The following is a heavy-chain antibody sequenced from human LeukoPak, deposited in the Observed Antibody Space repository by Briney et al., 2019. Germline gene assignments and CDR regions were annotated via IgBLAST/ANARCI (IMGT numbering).Heavy chain of an antibody. CDR3: ARHPGYSYGPRTDSPFDY. Sequence: SETLSLTCTVSGGSISSYYWSWIRQPPGKGLEWIGYIYYSGSTNYNPSLKSRVTISVDTSKNQFSLKLSSVTAADTAVYYCARHPGYSYGPRTDSPFDYWGQGTLVTVSS. CDR1: GGSISSYY. CDR2: IYYSGST. D-gene: IGHD5-18*01. V-gene: IGHV4-59*08. J-gene: IGHJ4*02.